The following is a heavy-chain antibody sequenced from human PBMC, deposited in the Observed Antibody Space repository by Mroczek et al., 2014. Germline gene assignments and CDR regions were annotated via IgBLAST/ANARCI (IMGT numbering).Heavy chain of an antibody. Sequence: QVQLQESGPGLVKPSETLSLTCTVSGGSISSYYWSWIRQPPGKGLEWIGYIYYNGSTNYNPSLKSRVTISVDTSKNQFSLKLSSVTAADTAVYYCAREMRSRSPNVGGDWFDPWGQGTLVTVSS. CDR1: GGSISSYY. J-gene: IGHJ5*02. D-gene: IGHD4-23*01. CDR3: AREMRSRSPNVGGDWFDP. CDR2: IYYNGST. V-gene: IGHV4-59*01.